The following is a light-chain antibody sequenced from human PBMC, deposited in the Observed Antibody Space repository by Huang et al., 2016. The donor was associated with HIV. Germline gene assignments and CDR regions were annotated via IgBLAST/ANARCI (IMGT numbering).Light chain of an antibody. CDR1: HSLLHSDGNTY. J-gene: IGKJ1*01. CDR3: MQGTHWPQT. Sequence: DVVLTQSPLSLPVTLGQPASISCKSSHSLLHSDGNTYLNWFLQRPGQSPRRLIYKVSNREFGVPARFSGSGSGADFTLTISRVEADDIGVYYCMQGTHWPQTFGQGTNVEVK. V-gene: IGKV2-30*02. CDR2: KVS.